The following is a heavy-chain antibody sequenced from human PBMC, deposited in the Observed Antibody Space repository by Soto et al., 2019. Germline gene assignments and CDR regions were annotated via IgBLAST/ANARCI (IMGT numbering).Heavy chain of an antibody. D-gene: IGHD5-12*01. CDR3: AREGVAPYYYYGMDV. V-gene: IGHV1-18*01. Sequence: QVQLVQSGAEVKKPGASVKVSCKASGYTFTRSGISWVRQAPGQGPEWMGWISSYNGDTNYAQTFQGRVTMTTDTAPSTAYMELRSLRSDDTAVYYCAREGVAPYYYYGMDVWGQGTPVTVS. CDR1: GYTFTRSG. CDR2: ISSYNGDT. J-gene: IGHJ6*02.